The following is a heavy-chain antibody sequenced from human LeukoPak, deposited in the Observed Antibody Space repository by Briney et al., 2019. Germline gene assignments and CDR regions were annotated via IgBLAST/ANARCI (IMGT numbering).Heavy chain of an antibody. D-gene: IGHD2-2*03. CDR2: IYHSGST. CDR3: ARLMLGYCSSTSCYGPWFDP. J-gene: IGHJ5*02. Sequence: PSGTLSLTCAVSGGSISSSNWWSWVRQPPGKGLEWIGEIYHSGSTNYNPSLKSRVTISVDKSKNQFSLKLSSVTAADTAVYYCARLMLGYCSSTSCYGPWFDPWGQGTLVTVSS. CDR1: GGSISSSNW. V-gene: IGHV4-4*02.